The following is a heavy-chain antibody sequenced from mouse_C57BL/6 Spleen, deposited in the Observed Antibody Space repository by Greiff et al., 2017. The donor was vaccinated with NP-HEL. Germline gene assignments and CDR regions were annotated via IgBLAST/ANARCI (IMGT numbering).Heavy chain of an antibody. J-gene: IGHJ2*01. CDR1: GFTFSDYG. V-gene: IGHV5-17*01. CDR2: ISSGSSTI. CDR3: ARVGYVFDY. D-gene: IGHD2-2*01. Sequence: EVQGVESGGGLVKPGGSLKLSCAASGFTFSDYGMHWVRQAPEKGLEWVAYISSGSSTIYYADTVKGRFTISRDNAKNTLFRQMTSLRSEDTAMYYCARVGYVFDYWGQGTTLTVSS.